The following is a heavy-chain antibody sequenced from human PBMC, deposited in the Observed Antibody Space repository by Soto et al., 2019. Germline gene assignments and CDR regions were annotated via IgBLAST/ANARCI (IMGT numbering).Heavy chain of an antibody. CDR2: ISSNGGST. CDR3: LKVSTVVIPAT. Sequence: HPGWSLRLSCSASGFTFSSYAMHWVRQAPGKGLEYVSGISSNGGSTYYADSVKGRFTISRDNSKNTLYLQMSSLRAEDTAVYYCLKVSTVVIPATWGQGTSVTVSA. J-gene: IGHJ5*02. CDR1: GFTFSSYA. D-gene: IGHD4-17*01. V-gene: IGHV3-64D*06.